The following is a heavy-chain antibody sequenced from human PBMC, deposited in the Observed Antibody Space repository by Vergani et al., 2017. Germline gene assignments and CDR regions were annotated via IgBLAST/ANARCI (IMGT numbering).Heavy chain of an antibody. V-gene: IGHV1-46*01. CDR1: GYTFTNYY. CDR2: INPSGGST. Sequence: QVQLVQSGAEVKKPGASVKVSCKAFGYTFTNYYIHWVRQAPGQGLEWMGIINPSGGSTKYAQKFQGRVTMTSDTSTSTVYMELSSLRSDDTAVYSCATGPMSGAGWLDPWGQGTLVTVSS. CDR3: ATGPMSGAGWLDP. J-gene: IGHJ5*02. D-gene: IGHD5/OR15-5a*01.